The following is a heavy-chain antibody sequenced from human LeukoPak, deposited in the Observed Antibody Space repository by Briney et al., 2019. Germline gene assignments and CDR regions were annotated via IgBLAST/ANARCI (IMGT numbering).Heavy chain of an antibody. CDR2: ISAYNGDT. J-gene: IGHJ4*02. CDR3: ARVGSGWALGVVVVAATPLVDY. Sequence: ASVKVSCKASGYTFTSCGISWVRQAPGQGLEWMGWISAYNGDTNYAQKLQGRVTMTTDTSTSTAYMELRSLRSDDTAVYYCARVGSGWALGVVVVAATPLVDYWGQGTLVTVSS. CDR1: GYTFTSCG. D-gene: IGHD2-15*01. V-gene: IGHV1-18*01.